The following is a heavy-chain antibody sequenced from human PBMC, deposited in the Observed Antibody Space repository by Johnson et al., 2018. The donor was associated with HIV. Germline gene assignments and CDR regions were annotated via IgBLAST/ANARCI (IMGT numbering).Heavy chain of an antibody. D-gene: IGHD1-26*01. J-gene: IGHJ3*02. CDR3: ARDRGLWERNGAGAFDI. V-gene: IGHV3-20*04. CDR1: GFTFDDYG. CDR2: INWNGGST. Sequence: VQLVESGGSVVRPGGSLRLTCAASGFTFDDYGMTWVRQPPGRGLEWVSGINWNGGSTGYTDSVKGRFTISRDNAKNSLYLQMNSLRAEDTAVYYCARDRGLWERNGAGAFDIWGQGTMVTVSS.